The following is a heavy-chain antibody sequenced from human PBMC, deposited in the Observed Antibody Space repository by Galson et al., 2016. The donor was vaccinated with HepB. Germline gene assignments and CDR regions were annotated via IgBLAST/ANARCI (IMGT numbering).Heavy chain of an antibody. D-gene: IGHD3-10*01. CDR2: ISWNSGII. Sequence: SLRLSCAASGFTSDGYALHWVRQAPGKGLEWVSGISWNSGIIRYADSVKGRFTISRDNAKNSLYLQMNSLRPEDTALYYCVKDYQVGWFGDEDWYFDLWGRGTLVTVSS. J-gene: IGHJ2*01. CDR1: GFTSDGYA. CDR3: VKDYQVGWFGDEDWYFDL. V-gene: IGHV3-9*02.